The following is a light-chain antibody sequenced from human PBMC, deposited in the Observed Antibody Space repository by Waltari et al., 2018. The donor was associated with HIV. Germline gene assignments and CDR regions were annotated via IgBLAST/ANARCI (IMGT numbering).Light chain of an antibody. Sequence: DIQLTQSPSSLSASVGDRVTITCRPSQKIGNNLIWYQQKPGKAPKLRIYASSSVQNGVPSRFSGSGSAKHFTLTISSLQPEDCATYHCQQSHSRPLTFGQGTKVEI. J-gene: IGKJ1*01. V-gene: IGKV1-39*01. CDR2: ASS. CDR3: QQSHSRPLT. CDR1: QKIGNN.